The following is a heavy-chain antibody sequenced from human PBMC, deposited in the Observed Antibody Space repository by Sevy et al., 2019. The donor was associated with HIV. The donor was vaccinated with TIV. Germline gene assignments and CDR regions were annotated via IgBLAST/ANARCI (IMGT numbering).Heavy chain of an antibody. CDR1: GFNISPYA. J-gene: IGHJ5*02. CDR2: ISKDGTNK. V-gene: IGHV3-30*04. D-gene: IGHD3-22*01. Sequence: GGSLRLSCSASGFNISPYALHWVRQTPGKGLQWLAVISKDGTNKDYADFVKGRFSLPIDNSKNTLYLQMSNLRPEETAVYYCAKEGYYYDSHSADWFDPWGQGTLVTVSS. CDR3: AKEGYYYDSHSADWFDP.